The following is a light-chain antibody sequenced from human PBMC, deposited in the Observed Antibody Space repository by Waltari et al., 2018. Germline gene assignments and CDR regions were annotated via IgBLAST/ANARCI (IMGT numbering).Light chain of an antibody. J-gene: IGKJ1*01. V-gene: IGKV3-11*01. CDR1: QRVSRY. CDR3: EQRSNWRA. Sequence: EIVLTQSQATLSLSPGERATLSCRASQRVSRYLAWSQQKPGQAPRLLIYDASNSATGVPARFSGSGSGTDFTLTISRLEPEDFAVYFCEQRSNWRAFGQGTKVEIK. CDR2: DAS.